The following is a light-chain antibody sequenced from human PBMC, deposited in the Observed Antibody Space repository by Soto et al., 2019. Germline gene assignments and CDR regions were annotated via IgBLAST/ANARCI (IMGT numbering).Light chain of an antibody. CDR1: QGVTPAY. Sequence: EIVLTQSPGTLSLSPGERATLSCRASQGVTPAYLAWYQHKPGQAPRLLIYGASNSATGIPDRVSGSGSGPDFTPTISILETKDFSVYACQNYGGSPLFTFGPGTRVDFK. CDR3: QNYGGSPLFT. J-gene: IGKJ3*01. V-gene: IGKV3-20*01. CDR2: GAS.